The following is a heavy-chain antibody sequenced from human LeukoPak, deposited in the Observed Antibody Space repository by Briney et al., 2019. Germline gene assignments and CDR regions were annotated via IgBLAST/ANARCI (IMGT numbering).Heavy chain of an antibody. Sequence: GASVKVSCRASGYTFRSYGISWVRQAPGQGLEWMGWISPYSGSTNYPQKFQGRVTVTTDTSTSTAYMELRSLRSDGTAVYFCARALREYSSSWFSDFWGQGTLVTVSS. CDR3: ARALREYSSSWFSDF. V-gene: IGHV1-18*01. CDR1: GYTFRSYG. J-gene: IGHJ4*02. CDR2: ISPYSGST. D-gene: IGHD6-13*01.